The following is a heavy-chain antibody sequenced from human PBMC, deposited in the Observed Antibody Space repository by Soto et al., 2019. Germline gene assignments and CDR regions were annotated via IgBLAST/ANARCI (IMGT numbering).Heavy chain of an antibody. D-gene: IGHD1-26*01. CDR2: IWYDGSNK. V-gene: IGHV3-33*01. Sequence: QVQLVESGGGVVQPGRSLRLSCAASGFTFSSYGMHWVRQAPGKGLEWVAVIWYDGSNKYYADSVKGRFTISRDNSKNTLYLQMNSLRAEDTAVYYCARDRRSGSYEEVMDYWGHGTLVTVSS. CDR1: GFTFSSYG. CDR3: ARDRRSGSYEEVMDY. J-gene: IGHJ4*01.